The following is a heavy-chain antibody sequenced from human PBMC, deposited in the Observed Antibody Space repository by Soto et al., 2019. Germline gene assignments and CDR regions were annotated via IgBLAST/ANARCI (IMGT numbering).Heavy chain of an antibody. CDR2: IIPIFGTA. V-gene: IGHV1-69*01. CDR3: AREGGSYFQYYYYYGMDV. CDR1: GGTFSSYA. D-gene: IGHD1-26*01. Sequence: QVQLVQSGAEVKKPGSSVKVSCKASGGTFSSYAISWVRQAPGQGLEWMGGIIPIFGTANYAQKFQGRGTITGDESTSTAYMELSSLRSEDTAVYYCAREGGSYFQYYYYYGMDVWGQGTTVTVSS. J-gene: IGHJ6*02.